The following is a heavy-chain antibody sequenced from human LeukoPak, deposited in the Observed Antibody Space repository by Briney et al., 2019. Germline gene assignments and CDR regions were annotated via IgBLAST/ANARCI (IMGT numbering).Heavy chain of an antibody. CDR2: IYTSGST. V-gene: IGHV4-4*07. CDR3: ARDSIAVAGNWFDP. Sequence: SETLSLTCTVSGGSISSYYCSWIRQPAGKGLEWIGRIYTSGSTNYNPSLKSRVTMSVDTSKNQFSLKLSSVTAADTAVYYCARDSIAVAGNWFDPWGQGTLVTVSS. J-gene: IGHJ5*02. D-gene: IGHD6-19*01. CDR1: GGSISSYY.